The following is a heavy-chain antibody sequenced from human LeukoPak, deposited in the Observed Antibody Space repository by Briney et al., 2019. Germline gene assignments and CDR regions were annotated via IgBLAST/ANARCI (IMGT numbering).Heavy chain of an antibody. CDR2: IYYSGST. D-gene: IGHD2-15*01. Sequence: SQTLSLTRTVSGGSISSGGYYWSWIRQHPGKGLEWIGYIYYSGSTYYNPSLKSRITMSVDTSENQFSLKLTSVTAADTAVYFCARAPSGCGGTCPFDDWGQGTLVTVSS. J-gene: IGHJ4*02. CDR1: GGSISSGGYY. CDR3: ARAPSGCGGTCPFDD. V-gene: IGHV4-31*03.